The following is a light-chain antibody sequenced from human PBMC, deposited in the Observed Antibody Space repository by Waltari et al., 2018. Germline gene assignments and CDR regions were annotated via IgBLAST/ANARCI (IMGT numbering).Light chain of an antibody. CDR2: DAS. Sequence: EIVLTQSPATLSLSPGERATLSCRASQSVSSYLGWYQQKHGQAPRLLIYDASNRATGIPARFSGSGSGTDFTLTISSLEPEDFAVYYCQQRSNWPGTFGKGTKLEI. J-gene: IGKJ2*01. CDR3: QQRSNWPGT. V-gene: IGKV3-11*01. CDR1: QSVSSY.